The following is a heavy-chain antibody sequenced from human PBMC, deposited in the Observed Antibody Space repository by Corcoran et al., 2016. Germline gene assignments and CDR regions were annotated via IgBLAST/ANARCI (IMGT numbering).Heavy chain of an antibody. J-gene: IGHJ3*02. D-gene: IGHD2-8*01. Sequence: QQQQWGAGLLKPSETLSLTCAVYGGSFSGYYWSWIRQPPGKGLEWIGEINHSGSTNYNPSLKSRVTISVDTSKNQFSLKLSSVTAADTAVYYCARTRANGAFDIWGQGTMVTVSS. CDR3: ARTRANGAFDI. V-gene: IGHV4-34*01. CDR1: GGSFSGYY. CDR2: INHSGST.